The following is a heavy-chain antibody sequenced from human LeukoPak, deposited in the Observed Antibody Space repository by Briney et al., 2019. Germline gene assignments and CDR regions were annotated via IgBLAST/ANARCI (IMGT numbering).Heavy chain of an antibody. V-gene: IGHV5-51*01. Sequence: GESLKIPCRGYGYSFTSYWIGWVRQMPGKGLEWMGIIYPGDSDTRYSPSFQGQVIISADKSISTAYLQWSSLKASDTAMYYCARHTPVTTSSFDYWGQGTLVTVAS. CDR2: IYPGDSDT. J-gene: IGHJ4*02. CDR1: GYSFTSYW. CDR3: ARHTPVTTSSFDY. D-gene: IGHD4-11*01.